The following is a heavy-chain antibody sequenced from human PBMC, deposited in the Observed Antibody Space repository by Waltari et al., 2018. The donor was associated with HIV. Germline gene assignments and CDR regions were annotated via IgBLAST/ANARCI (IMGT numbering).Heavy chain of an antibody. V-gene: IGHV1-2*06. CDR2: INPKSGGT. D-gene: IGHD3-9*01. CDR3: AGMYYDFLTGYLNWFDP. Sequence: QVQLVQSGAEVKRPGASVKVYCKASGYTFTGYYIQWVRQAPGQGLEWMGRINPKSGGTNYAQKFQGRVTMTRDTSIGTAYMELRSLRSDDTAVYYCAGMYYDFLTGYLNWFDPWGQGTLVTVSS. CDR1: GYTFTGYY. J-gene: IGHJ5*02.